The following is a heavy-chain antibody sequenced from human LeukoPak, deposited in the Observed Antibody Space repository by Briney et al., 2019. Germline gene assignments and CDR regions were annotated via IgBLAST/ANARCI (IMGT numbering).Heavy chain of an antibody. CDR3: ASIAAAGNE. J-gene: IGHJ4*02. D-gene: IGHD6-13*01. CDR1: GGSVSSSSYY. Sequence: SGTLSLTCTVSGGSVSSSSYYWGWIRQPPGKGLEWIGSIYYSGSTYYNPSLKSRVTISVDTSKNQFSLKLSSVTAADTAVYYCASIAAAGNEWGQGTLVTVSS. CDR2: IYYSGST. V-gene: IGHV4-39*01.